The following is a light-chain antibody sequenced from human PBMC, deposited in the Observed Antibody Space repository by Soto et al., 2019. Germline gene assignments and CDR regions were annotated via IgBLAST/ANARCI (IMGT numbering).Light chain of an antibody. V-gene: IGLV2-8*01. Sequence: QSALTQPPSASGSPGQSVTISCTGTSSDVGGYNYVSWYQQHPGKAPKLMIYDVSKRPSGVPDRFSGSKSGNTASLTVSGLQAEDEADYYCSSYAGSTVFGTGTKLTVL. CDR3: SSYAGSTV. J-gene: IGLJ1*01. CDR2: DVS. CDR1: SSDVGGYNY.